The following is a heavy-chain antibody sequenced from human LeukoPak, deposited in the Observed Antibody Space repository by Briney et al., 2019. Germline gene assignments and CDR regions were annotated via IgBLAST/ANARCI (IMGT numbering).Heavy chain of an antibody. V-gene: IGHV4-34*01. J-gene: IGHJ4*02. D-gene: IGHD2-15*01. CDR2: INHSGST. CDR3: ARGPNCSGGSCYLPYYFDY. Sequence: SETLSLTCAVYGGSFSGYYWSWIRQPPGKGLEWIGEINHSGSTNYNPSLKSRVTISVDTSKNQFSLKLSSVTAADTAVYYCARGPNCSGGSCYLPYYFDYWGQGALVTVSS. CDR1: GGSFSGYY.